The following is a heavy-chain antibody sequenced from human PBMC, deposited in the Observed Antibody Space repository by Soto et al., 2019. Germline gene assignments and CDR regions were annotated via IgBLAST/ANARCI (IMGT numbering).Heavy chain of an antibody. D-gene: IGHD2-15*01. CDR3: ARDGRWWLGDY. CDR1: GYTFTSYA. J-gene: IGHJ4*02. V-gene: IGHV1-3*01. Sequence: QVQLVQSGAEVKKPGASVKVSCKASGYTFTSYAMHWVRQAPGQRLEWMGWINAGNGNTKYSQKFQGRVTITRDTSASTAYMELSSLRSEDMAVYYCARDGRWWLGDYWGQGTLVTVSS. CDR2: INAGNGNT.